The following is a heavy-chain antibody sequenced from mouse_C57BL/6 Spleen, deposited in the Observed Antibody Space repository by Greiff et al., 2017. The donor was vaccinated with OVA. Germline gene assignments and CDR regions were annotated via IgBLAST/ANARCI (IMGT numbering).Heavy chain of an antibody. V-gene: IGHV1-64*01. CDR1: GYTFTSYW. CDR3: ARPAYYSNGVLDY. CDR2: IHPNSGST. D-gene: IGHD2-5*01. Sequence: QVRLQQSGAELVKPGASVKLSCKASGYTFTSYWMHWVKQRPGQGLEWIGMIHPNSGSTNYNEKFKSTATLTVDKSSSTAYMQLSSLTSEDSAVYYCARPAYYSNGVLDYWGQGTTLTVSA. J-gene: IGHJ2*01.